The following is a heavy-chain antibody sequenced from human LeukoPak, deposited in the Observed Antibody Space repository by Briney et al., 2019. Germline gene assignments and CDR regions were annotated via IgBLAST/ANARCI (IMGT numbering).Heavy chain of an antibody. D-gene: IGHD2-2*01. V-gene: IGHV3-7*01. CDR1: GFPFTNFW. CDR3: SSQPAVLDLDL. CDR2: INPDGSGK. J-gene: IGHJ4*02. Sequence: PGGSLRLSCAASGFPFTNFWMTWVRQAPGKGLEWVANINPDGSGKHYADPVKGRFSISRDNAKKTLYLQMTSLRVEYTGLYYCSSQPAVLDLDLWGQGILVTVSS.